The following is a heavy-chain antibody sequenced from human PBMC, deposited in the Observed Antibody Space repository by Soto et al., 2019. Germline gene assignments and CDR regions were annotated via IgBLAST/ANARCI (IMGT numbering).Heavy chain of an antibody. Sequence: GSLRLSCAASGFTFSSYSMNWVRQAPGKGLEWISYISTTSSSIYYADSVKGRFTISRDNAKNSLFLQMNSLRDEDTAVYYCARKGVASDYWGQGALVTVSS. CDR2: ISTTSSSI. J-gene: IGHJ4*02. D-gene: IGHD3-3*01. V-gene: IGHV3-48*02. CDR3: ARKGVASDY. CDR1: GFTFSSYS.